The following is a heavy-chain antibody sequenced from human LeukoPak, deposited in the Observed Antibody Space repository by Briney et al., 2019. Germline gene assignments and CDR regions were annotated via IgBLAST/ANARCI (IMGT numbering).Heavy chain of an antibody. CDR2: IHTSWTT. D-gene: IGHD3-16*01. J-gene: IGHJ5*02. CDR3: ARGDYYDGGGRNWFDP. Sequence: PSETLSLTCSVSGGSMYSYYWSFLRQAAGKGLEWIGRIHTSWTTYYNPSLKSRVTLSVDTSMNQFSLRLTSVTAADTAVYYCARGDYYDGGGRNWFDPWGQGTLVAVSS. V-gene: IGHV4-4*07. CDR1: GGSMYSYY.